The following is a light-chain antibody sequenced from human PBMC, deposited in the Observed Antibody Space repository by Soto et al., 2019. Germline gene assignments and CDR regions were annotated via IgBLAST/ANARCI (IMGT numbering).Light chain of an antibody. J-gene: IGKJ5*01. CDR1: QSISSW. CDR3: QQLFDSPIT. V-gene: IGKV1-5*01. Sequence: DIQMTQSPSTLSASVGGRVTITCRASQSISSWLAWYQQKPGKAPKLLIYDASSLESGVPSRFSATVSGTEFSLTITSLQPEDFATYYCQQLFDSPITFGQGTRLEIK. CDR2: DAS.